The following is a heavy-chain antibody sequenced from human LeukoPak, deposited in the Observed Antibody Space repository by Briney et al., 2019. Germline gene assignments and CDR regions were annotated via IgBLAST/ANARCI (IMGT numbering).Heavy chain of an antibody. V-gene: IGHV3-30-3*01. Sequence: GGSLRLSCAASGFTFSSYAMHWVRQAPGKGLEWVAVISYDGSNKYYADSVKGRFTISRDNAKNSLYLQMNSLRAEDTAVYYCARVGRQLEFDYWGQGTLVTVSS. CDR2: ISYDGSNK. CDR1: GFTFSSYA. CDR3: ARVGRQLEFDY. J-gene: IGHJ4*02. D-gene: IGHD6-13*01.